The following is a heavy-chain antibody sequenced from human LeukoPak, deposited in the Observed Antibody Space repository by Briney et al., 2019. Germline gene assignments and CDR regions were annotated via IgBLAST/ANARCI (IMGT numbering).Heavy chain of an antibody. CDR2: ISESGRDK. J-gene: IGHJ4*02. CDR3: AKGQGGYSYGSFDY. Sequence: GGSLRLSCAASGFTLSSYEMHWVRQAPGKGLEWVSYISESGRDKYYADSVRGRFTISRDNAKNSLYLQMNSLRAEDTALYYCAKGQGGYSYGSFDYWGQGTLSPSPQ. CDR1: GFTLSSYE. D-gene: IGHD5-18*01. V-gene: IGHV3-48*03.